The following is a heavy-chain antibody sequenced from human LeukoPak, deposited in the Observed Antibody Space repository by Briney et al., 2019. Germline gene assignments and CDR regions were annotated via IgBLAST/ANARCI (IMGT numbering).Heavy chain of an antibody. CDR1: GFTFSSYA. CDR3: AKDFRRPAIVVVPAAMEGGFDY. Sequence: QPGGSLRLSCAASGFTFSSYAMSWVRQAPGKGLEWVSAISGSGGSTYYADSVKGRFTISRDNSKNTLYLQMNSLRAEDTAVYYCAKDFRRPAIVVVPAAMEGGFDYWGQGTLVTVSS. D-gene: IGHD2-2*01. V-gene: IGHV3-23*01. CDR2: ISGSGGST. J-gene: IGHJ4*02.